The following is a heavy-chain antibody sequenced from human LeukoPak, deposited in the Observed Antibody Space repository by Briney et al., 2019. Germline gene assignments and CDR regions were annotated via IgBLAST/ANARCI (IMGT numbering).Heavy chain of an antibody. CDR2: IYYSGST. V-gene: IGHV4-39*01. Sequence: SETLSLTCTVSGGSISSSTYYWGWIRQPPGKGLEWIGSIYYSGSTYYKPSLKRRVTISVDTSKNQFSLKLSSVTAADTAVYYCAKNTHYYYYYMDVWGKGTTVTVSS. J-gene: IGHJ6*03. CDR1: GGSISSSTYY. CDR3: AKNTHYYYYYMDV. D-gene: IGHD2-15*01.